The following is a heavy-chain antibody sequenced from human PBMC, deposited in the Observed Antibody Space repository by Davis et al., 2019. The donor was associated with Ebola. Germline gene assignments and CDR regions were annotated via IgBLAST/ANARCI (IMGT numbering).Heavy chain of an antibody. CDR2: ISGSGGST. CDR3: AKSGLSFGVVKYHYGMDV. J-gene: IGHJ6*04. CDR1: VITFSSYA. D-gene: IGHD3-3*01. V-gene: IGHV3-23*01. Sequence: GGSLRLSCTDSVITFSSYAMTWVRQATGKGLEWVSAISGSGGSTYYADSVKGRFTISRDNSKKTLDLQMNSLRAEDTAVYYCAKSGLSFGVVKYHYGMDVWGKGTTVTVSS.